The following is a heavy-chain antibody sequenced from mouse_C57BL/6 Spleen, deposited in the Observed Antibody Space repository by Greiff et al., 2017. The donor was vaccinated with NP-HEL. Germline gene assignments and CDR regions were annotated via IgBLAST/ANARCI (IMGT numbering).Heavy chain of an antibody. Sequence: VQLQQSGPELVKPGASVKISCKASGYTFTDYYMNWVKQSHGKSLEWIGDINPNNGGTSYNQKFKGKATLTVDKSSSTAYMELRSLTSEDSAVYYCAREDDYDRDWYFDVWGTGTTVTVSS. CDR3: AREDDYDRDWYFDV. V-gene: IGHV1-26*01. J-gene: IGHJ1*03. CDR1: GYTFTDYY. CDR2: INPNNGGT. D-gene: IGHD2-4*01.